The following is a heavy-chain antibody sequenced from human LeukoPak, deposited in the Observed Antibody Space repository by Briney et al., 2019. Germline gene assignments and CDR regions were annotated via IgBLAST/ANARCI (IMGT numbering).Heavy chain of an antibody. J-gene: IGHJ5*02. V-gene: IGHV4-34*01. CDR1: GGSFSGYY. CDR2: INHSGST. Sequence: SETLSLTCAVYGGSFSGYYWSWIRQPPGKGLEWIGEINHSGSTNYNPSLKSRVTISVDTSKNQSSLKLSSVTAADTAVYYCARGPRYYYDSSGPRLGPWFDPWGQGTLVTVSS. D-gene: IGHD3-22*01. CDR3: ARGPRYYYDSSGPRLGPWFDP.